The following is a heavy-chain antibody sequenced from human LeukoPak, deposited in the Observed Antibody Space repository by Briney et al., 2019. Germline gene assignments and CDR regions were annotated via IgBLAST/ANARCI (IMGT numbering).Heavy chain of an antibody. Sequence: GGSLRLSCAASGFTFDDYAMHWVRQAPGKGLEWVSGISWNSGKIGYADSVKGRFTISRDNAKNSLYLQMNSLRPEDTALYYCARGVQRRYCSSTSCYKPLFDYWGQGTLVTVSS. D-gene: IGHD2-2*02. CDR3: ARGVQRRYCSSTSCYKPLFDY. CDR2: ISWNSGKI. V-gene: IGHV3-9*01. J-gene: IGHJ4*02. CDR1: GFTFDDYA.